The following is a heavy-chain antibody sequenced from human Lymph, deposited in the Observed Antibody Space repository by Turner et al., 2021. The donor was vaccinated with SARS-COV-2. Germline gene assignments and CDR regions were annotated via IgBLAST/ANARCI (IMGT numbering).Heavy chain of an antibody. CDR3: ARDRGGYGAYYYGMDV. V-gene: IGHV3-48*02. J-gene: IGHJ6*02. CDR2: ISISSSTI. CDR1: GFTFSSYS. Sequence: EVQLVESGGGLVQPGGSLRLSCAASGFTFSSYSMNWVRQAPGKGLEWVSYISISSSTIYYADSVKGRFTISRDNAMNSLYLQMNSLRDEDTAVYYCARDRGGYGAYYYGMDVWGQGTTVTVSS. D-gene: IGHD2-15*01.